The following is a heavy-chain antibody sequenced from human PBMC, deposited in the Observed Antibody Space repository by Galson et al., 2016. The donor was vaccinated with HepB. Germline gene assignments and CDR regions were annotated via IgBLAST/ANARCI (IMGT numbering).Heavy chain of an antibody. Sequence: SLRLSCAASGFTFSSYWMHWVRQAPGKGLEWVAATSFDGRNKYYADSVKGRFTISRDNSRNTVYVQINSLRAEDTAIYYCTMISWSTSSGFGFWGQGTRVTVSS. CDR3: TMISWSTSSGFGF. D-gene: IGHD3-22*01. J-gene: IGHJ4*02. CDR2: TSFDGRNK. V-gene: IGHV3-30-3*01. CDR1: GFTFSSYW.